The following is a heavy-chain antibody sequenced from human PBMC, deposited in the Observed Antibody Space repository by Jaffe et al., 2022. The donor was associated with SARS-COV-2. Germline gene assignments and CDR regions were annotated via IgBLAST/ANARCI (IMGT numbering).Heavy chain of an antibody. D-gene: IGHD1-26*01. Sequence: QVQLQESGPGLVKPSETLSLTCTVSGGSISSYYWSWIRQPPGKGLEWIGYIYYSGSTNYNPSLKSRVTISVDTSKNQFSLKLSSVTAADTAVYYCATSRRRELLWYWGQGTLVTVSS. CDR1: GGSISSYY. V-gene: IGHV4-59*01. CDR3: ATSRRRELLWY. J-gene: IGHJ4*02. CDR2: IYYSGST.